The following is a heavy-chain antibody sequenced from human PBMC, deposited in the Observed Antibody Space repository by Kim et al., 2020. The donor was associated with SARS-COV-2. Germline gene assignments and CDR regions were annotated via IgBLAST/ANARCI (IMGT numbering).Heavy chain of an antibody. CDR3: ARAPRGAAVDI. Sequence: GGSLRLSCAASGFTFSSYDMHWVRQATGKGLEWVSAIGTAGDTYYPGSVKGRFTISRENAKNSLYLQMNSLRAGDTAVYYCARAPRGAAVDIWGQGTMVTVSS. V-gene: IGHV3-13*01. J-gene: IGHJ3*02. CDR2: IGTAGDT. CDR1: GFTFSSYD. D-gene: IGHD6-25*01.